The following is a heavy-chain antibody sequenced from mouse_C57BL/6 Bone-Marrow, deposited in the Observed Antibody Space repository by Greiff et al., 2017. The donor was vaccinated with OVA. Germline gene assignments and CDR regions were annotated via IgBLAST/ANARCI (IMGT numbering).Heavy chain of an antibody. D-gene: IGHD3-1*01. CDR1: GYTFTSYW. J-gene: IGHJ2*01. CDR3: ARFVRGY. CDR2: IDPSDSYT. V-gene: IGHV1-59*01. Sequence: QVQLQQPGAELVRPGTSVKLSCKASGYTFTSYWMHWVQQRPGKGLEWIGVIDPSDSYTNYNQKFKGKATLTVDTSSSTAYMQLSSLTSKDSAVYYCARFVRGYWGQGTTLTVSS.